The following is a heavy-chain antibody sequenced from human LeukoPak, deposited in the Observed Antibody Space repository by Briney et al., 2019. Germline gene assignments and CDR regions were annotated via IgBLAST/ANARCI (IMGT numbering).Heavy chain of an antibody. CDR2: IYYSGTT. J-gene: IGHJ5*02. CDR3: ARRYCGGDCYSNWFDP. D-gene: IGHD2-21*02. V-gene: IGHV4-59*08. Sequence: SETLSLTCTVSGGSISSYYWSWIRQPPGKGLEWIGYIYYSGTTNYSPSLKSRVTISVDTSKNQFSLKLSSVTAADTAVYYCARRYCGGDCYSNWFDPWGQGTLVTVSS. CDR1: GGSISSYY.